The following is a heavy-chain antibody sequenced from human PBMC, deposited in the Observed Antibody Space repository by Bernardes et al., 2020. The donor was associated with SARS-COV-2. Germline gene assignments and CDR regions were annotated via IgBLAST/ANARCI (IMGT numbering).Heavy chain of an antibody. CDR2: INSTTDGGTT. Sequence: GWSLRLSCAASGFTFSNAWMSWVRQAPGKGLEWVGRINSTTDGGTTDYAAPVKGRFTISRDDSKNTLYLQMNSLKTEDTAVYYCTTGTTYYYDSSGAYSSWGQGTMVTVAA. J-gene: IGHJ3*01. D-gene: IGHD3-22*01. CDR1: GFTFSNAW. V-gene: IGHV3-15*01. CDR3: TTGTTYYYDSSGAYSS.